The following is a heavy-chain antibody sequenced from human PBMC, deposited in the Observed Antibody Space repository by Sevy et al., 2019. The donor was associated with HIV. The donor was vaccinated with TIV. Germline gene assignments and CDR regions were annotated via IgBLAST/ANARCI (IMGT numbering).Heavy chain of an antibody. CDR3: AKANYGDYLRHAFHI. Sequence: GGSLRLSCAASGFTFTNYAMNWVRQAPGKGLEWVSVVSGSGGNIYYADSVKGRLTISRDNSKNTLFLEMNSLRAEDTAVYYCAKANYGDYLRHAFHIGGQGTMVTVSS. D-gene: IGHD4-17*01. CDR2: VSGSGGNI. V-gene: IGHV3-23*01. CDR1: GFTFTNYA. J-gene: IGHJ3*02.